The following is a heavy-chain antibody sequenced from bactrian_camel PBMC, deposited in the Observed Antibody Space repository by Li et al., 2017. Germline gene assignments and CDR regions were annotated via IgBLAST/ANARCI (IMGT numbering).Heavy chain of an antibody. D-gene: IGHD3*01. CDR1: GFSFSSHA. CDR3: VARTNCMGTWCSFAY. CDR2: IDGSLSRGTQDT. J-gene: IGHJ6*01. V-gene: IGHV3S31*01. Sequence: VQLVESGGGSVQPGGRLTLSCAASGFSFSSHAMSWVRQAPGKNLEWLSTIDGSLSRGTQDTFYANSVKGRFTISRDNTKNTVYLQMNSLRSEDTALYYCVARTNCMGTWCSFAYWGQGTQVTVS.